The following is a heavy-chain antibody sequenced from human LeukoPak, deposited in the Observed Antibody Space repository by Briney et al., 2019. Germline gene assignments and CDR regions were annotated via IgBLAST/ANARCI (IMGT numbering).Heavy chain of an antibody. D-gene: IGHD1-26*01. J-gene: IGHJ4*02. CDR3: ARAALSELLSFFDY. CDR1: GGSISSYY. CDR2: IYYSGRT. V-gene: IGHV4-59*01. Sequence: PSETLSLTCSVSGGSISSYYWSWIRQPPGRGLEWIGYIYYSGRTSYNPSLKSRVTISVDTSKNQFSLRLSSVTAADTAVYYCARAALSELLSFFDYWGQGTLVTVSS.